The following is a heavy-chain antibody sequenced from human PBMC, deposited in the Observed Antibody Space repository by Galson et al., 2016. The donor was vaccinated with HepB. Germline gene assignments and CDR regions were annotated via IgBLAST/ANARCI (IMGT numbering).Heavy chain of an antibody. D-gene: IGHD6-6*01. V-gene: IGHV3-21*01. CDR2: VSHSSTYV. J-gene: IGHJ2*01. CDR1: GFTFDNYT. Sequence: SLRLSCAASGFTFDNYTMNWHRQAPGKGLERVSSVSHSSTYVYYADSVEGRFTISRDNAKNSLYLEMNSLRVEETAVFYCARSLGWYFDVWGRGTLVTVSS. CDR3: ARSLGWYFDV.